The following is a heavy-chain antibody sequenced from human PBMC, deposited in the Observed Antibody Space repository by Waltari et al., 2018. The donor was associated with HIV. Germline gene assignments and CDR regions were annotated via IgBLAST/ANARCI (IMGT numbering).Heavy chain of an antibody. D-gene: IGHD2-21*01. J-gene: IGHJ4*02. V-gene: IGHV3-74*01. CDR1: GFTFTNYW. CDR2: VDGDGTGT. CDR3: ATVFEH. Sequence: EVQLVQSGGGLVQRGGSLRLSCAASGFTFTNYWMHWGRQAPGKGLGWVARVDGDGTGTSYADSVKGRFTISRDNAKNTLHLEMNNLRAEDTAVYYCATVFEHWGQGTLVTVSP.